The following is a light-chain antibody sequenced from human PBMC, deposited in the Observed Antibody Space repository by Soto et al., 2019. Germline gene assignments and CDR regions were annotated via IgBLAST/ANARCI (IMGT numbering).Light chain of an antibody. CDR1: SSDVGGYNY. CDR3: SSYTSSSTLLYV. V-gene: IGLV2-14*01. CDR2: DVS. J-gene: IGLJ1*01. Sequence: QSALTQPASVSGSPGQSITISCTGTSSDVGGYNYVSWYQQHPGKAPKLMLYDVSNRPSGVSNRFSGSKSGNTASLTISGLQAEDEAYYYCSSYTSSSTLLYVFGTGTKLTVL.